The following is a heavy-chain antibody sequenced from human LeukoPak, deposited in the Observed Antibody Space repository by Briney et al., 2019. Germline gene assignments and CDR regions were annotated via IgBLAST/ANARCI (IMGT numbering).Heavy chain of an antibody. J-gene: IGHJ4*02. D-gene: IGHD5-24*01. Sequence: GASVKVSCKASGYTFTSYGISWVRQAPGQGLEWMGWISAYNGNTNYAQKLQGRVTMTTDTSTSTAYMELSSLRSEDTAVYYCARRRSDGYIYGVGYFDYWGQGTLVTVSS. CDR3: ARRRSDGYIYGVGYFDY. CDR1: GYTFTSYG. V-gene: IGHV1-18*01. CDR2: ISAYNGNT.